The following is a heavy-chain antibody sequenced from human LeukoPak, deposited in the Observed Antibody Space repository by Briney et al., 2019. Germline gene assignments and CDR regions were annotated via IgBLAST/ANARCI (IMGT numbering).Heavy chain of an antibody. CDR1: GFTYSSYW. D-gene: IGHD1-26*01. J-gene: IGHJ4*02. CDR2: IKQDGSEK. V-gene: IGHV3-7*03. Sequence: PGGSLRLSCAASGFTYSSYWMSWVRQAPGKGLEWVANIKQDGSEKYYVDSVKGRFTISRDSAKNSLYLQMNSLRAEDTAVYYCAKADRGAVGATGDYYFDYWGQGTLVTVSS. CDR3: AKADRGAVGATGDYYFDY.